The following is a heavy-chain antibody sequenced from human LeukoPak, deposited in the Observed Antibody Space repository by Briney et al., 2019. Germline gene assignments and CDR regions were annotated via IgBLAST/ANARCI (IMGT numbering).Heavy chain of an antibody. D-gene: IGHD2-2*01. V-gene: IGHV3-48*04. CDR2: ISSSSSTI. J-gene: IGHJ4*02. CDR1: GFTFSSYS. Sequence: GGSLRLSCAASGFTFSSYSMNWVRQAPGKGLEWVSYISSSSSTIYYAGSVKGRFTISRDNAKNSLYLQMNSLRAEDTAVYYCARLPGGKDIVVVPTVWGQGTLVTVSS. CDR3: ARLPGGKDIVVVPTV.